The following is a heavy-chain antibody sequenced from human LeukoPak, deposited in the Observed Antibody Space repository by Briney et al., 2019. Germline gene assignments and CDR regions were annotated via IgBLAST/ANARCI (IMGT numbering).Heavy chain of an antibody. D-gene: IGHD6-13*01. Sequence: GSLRLSCAASGFTFSSYSMNWVRQAPGKGLEWIGSIYYSGSTYYNPSLKSRVTISVDTSKNQFSLKLSSVTAADTAVYYCARVSGYSSSWYLKAYFDYWGQGTLVTVSS. CDR2: IYYSGST. J-gene: IGHJ4*02. V-gene: IGHV4-39*07. CDR1: GFTFSSYS. CDR3: ARVSGYSSSWYLKAYFDY.